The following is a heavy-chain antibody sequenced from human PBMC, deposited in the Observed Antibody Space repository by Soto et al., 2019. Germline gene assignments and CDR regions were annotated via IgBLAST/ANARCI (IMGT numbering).Heavy chain of an antibody. CDR2: LSDSGGSI. CDR3: AKVSSSWYAGFFDL. CDR1: GFTFSRHA. D-gene: IGHD6-13*01. J-gene: IGHJ4*02. Sequence: EVQLLESGGGLVQPGGSLRLSCTASGFTFSRHAMTLVRQAPGKGLEWVSGLSDSGGSIYYADSVKGRFTISRDNSMNTLYLQMNTLRAEDTAVYYCAKVSSSWYAGFFDLWGQGTLVTVSS. V-gene: IGHV3-23*01.